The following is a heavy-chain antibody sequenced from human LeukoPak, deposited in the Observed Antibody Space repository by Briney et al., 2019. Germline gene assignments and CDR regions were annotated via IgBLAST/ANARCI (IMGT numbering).Heavy chain of an antibody. D-gene: IGHD6-13*01. V-gene: IGHV4-61*01. Sequence: SETLSLTCTVSGGSISSSSYYWSWIRQPPGKGLEWIGYIYYSGSTNYNPSLKSRVTISVDTSKNQFSLKLSSVTAADTAVYYCARGQGEQQLWSQGTLVTVSS. CDR1: GGSISSSSYY. CDR3: ARGQGEQQL. CDR2: IYYSGST. J-gene: IGHJ4*02.